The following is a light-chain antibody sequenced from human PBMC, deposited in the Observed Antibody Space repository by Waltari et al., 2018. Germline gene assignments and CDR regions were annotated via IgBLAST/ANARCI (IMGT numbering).Light chain of an antibody. J-gene: IGKJ4*01. V-gene: IGKV1-33*01. CDR1: QDISNY. CDR2: DAS. Sequence: DIQMTQSPSSLSASIGDRVTITCQASQDISNYLNWYQQKPGKAPKLLIYDASNLETGVPSRFSGSGSGTDFTFTISSLQPEDIATYYCQQYDNFPLTFGVGTKVEIK. CDR3: QQYDNFPLT.